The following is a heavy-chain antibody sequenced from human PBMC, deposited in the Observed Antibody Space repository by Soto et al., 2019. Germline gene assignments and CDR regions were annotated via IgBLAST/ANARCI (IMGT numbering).Heavy chain of an antibody. D-gene: IGHD6-13*01. CDR2: IIPIFGTA. CDR3: ARYIAAAGQTTPEDYYGMDV. J-gene: IGHJ6*02. Sequence: QVQLVQSGAEVKKPGSSVKVSCKASGGTFSSYAISWVRQAPGQGLEWMGGIIPIFGTANYAQKFQGRVTITADESTSEAYMELSSLRSEDTAVYYCARYIAAAGQTTPEDYYGMDVWGQGTTVTVSS. CDR1: GGTFSSYA. V-gene: IGHV1-69*01.